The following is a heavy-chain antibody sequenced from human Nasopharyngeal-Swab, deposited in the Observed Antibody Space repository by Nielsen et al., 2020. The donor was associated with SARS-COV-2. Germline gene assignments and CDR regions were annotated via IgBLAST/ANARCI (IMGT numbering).Heavy chain of an antibody. D-gene: IGHD1-14*01. J-gene: IGHJ6*02. V-gene: IGHV4-59*01. CDR1: GGSINSSY. CDR3: ARGRIGDYKYYGLDV. CDR2: IYHTGGT. Sequence: SETLSLTCTVSGGSINSSYWSWIRQPPGKGLEWIGYIYHTGGTNYTPSLKSRLTISVDPSKNQFSLRLNSVSAADTAVYYCARGRIGDYKYYGLDVWGQGTTVTVSS.